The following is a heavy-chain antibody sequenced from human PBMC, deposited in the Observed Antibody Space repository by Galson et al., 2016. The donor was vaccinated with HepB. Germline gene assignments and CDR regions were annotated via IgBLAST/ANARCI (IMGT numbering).Heavy chain of an antibody. CDR3: VRGVEGWSLFDY. J-gene: IGHJ4*02. CDR2: IRGDGTSI. Sequence: SLRLSCAASGFSISAYWMHWVRQAPGKGLMCVSRIRGDGTSISYADSGEGRFTVSRDNAKNTLYLEMSSLRAEDTAVYYCVRGVEGWSLFDYWGQGTLVTASS. V-gene: IGHV3-74*01. CDR1: GFSISAYW.